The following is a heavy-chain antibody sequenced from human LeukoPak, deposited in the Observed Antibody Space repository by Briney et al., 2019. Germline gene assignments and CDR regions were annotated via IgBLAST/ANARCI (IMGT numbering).Heavy chain of an antibody. CDR1: GGSISTYF. D-gene: IGHD3-22*01. J-gene: IGHJ4*02. V-gene: IGHV4-59*01. CDR2: IYYSGST. CDR3: AREIKDYYDSSGYSGRYSDY. Sequence: SETLSLTCTVSGGSISTYFWSWIRQPPGKGLEWIGYIYYSGSTNYNPSLKSRVTISLDTSKNQFSLKLSSVTAADTAVYYCAREIKDYYDSSGYSGRYSDYWGQGTLVTVSS.